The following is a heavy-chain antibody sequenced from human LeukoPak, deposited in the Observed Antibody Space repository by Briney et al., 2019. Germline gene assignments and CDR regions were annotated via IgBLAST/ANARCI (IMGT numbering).Heavy chain of an antibody. J-gene: IGHJ5*02. CDR2: IYYSGST. Sequence: PSETLSLTCSVSGVSISSGSNYWGWIRQPPGKTLEWIGSIYYSGSTYYNPSLKSRVTISVDTSKNQFSLKLSSVTAADTAVYYCARHFGDTTVRGRSYNWFDPWGQGTLVTVSS. D-gene: IGHD4-17*01. CDR1: GVSISSGSNY. V-gene: IGHV4-39*01. CDR3: ARHFGDTTVRGRSYNWFDP.